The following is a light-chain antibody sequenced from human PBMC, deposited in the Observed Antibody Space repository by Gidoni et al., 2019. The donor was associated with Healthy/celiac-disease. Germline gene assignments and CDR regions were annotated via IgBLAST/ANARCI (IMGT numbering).Light chain of an antibody. CDR1: QSVSSY. J-gene: IGKJ4*01. Sequence: IVLTHSPATLSLSPGESATLPCRASQSVSSYLAWYQQKPGEAPRLLIYDAPNRAAGIPARFSGSGCGTDFTITISSLEHEDFAVYYCQQRSNWPLTFGGGTKVEIK. CDR2: DAP. V-gene: IGKV3-11*01. CDR3: QQRSNWPLT.